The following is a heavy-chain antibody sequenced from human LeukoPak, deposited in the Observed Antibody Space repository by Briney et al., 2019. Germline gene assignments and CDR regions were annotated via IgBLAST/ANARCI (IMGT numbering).Heavy chain of an antibody. D-gene: IGHD2-15*01. V-gene: IGHV4-34*01. CDR3: ARSLGYCSGGICYADY. Sequence: PSETLSLTCAVYGGSFSGYYWSWIRQPPGKGLEWIGEINHSGSTNYNPSLKSRVTISVDTSKNQFSLKLSSVTAADTAVYYCARSLGYCSGGICYADYWGQGTLVTVSS. J-gene: IGHJ4*02. CDR2: INHSGST. CDR1: GGSFSGYY.